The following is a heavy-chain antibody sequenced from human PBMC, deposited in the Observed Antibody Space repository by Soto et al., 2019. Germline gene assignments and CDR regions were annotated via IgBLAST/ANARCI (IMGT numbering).Heavy chain of an antibody. Sequence: QVQLLQSGAEVKKPVSSVKVSCKASGGTFSTYAISWVRQAPGQGLEWMGGIIPIFATPSYAQKFQGRVTITADKSTSTAYMELSSLRSEDTAVYYYAREGPVAGNYGMDVWGQGTTVTVSS. CDR1: GGTFSTYA. V-gene: IGHV1-69*06. CDR2: IIPIFATP. D-gene: IGHD6-19*01. J-gene: IGHJ6*02. CDR3: AREGPVAGNYGMDV.